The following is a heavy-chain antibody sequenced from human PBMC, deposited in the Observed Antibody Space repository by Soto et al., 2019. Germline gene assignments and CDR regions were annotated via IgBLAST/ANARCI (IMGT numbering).Heavy chain of an antibody. V-gene: IGHV3-23*01. CDR3: AKATTNGGWFNPFDS. J-gene: IGHJ4*02. Sequence: GGSLRLSCAASGFSFVNYAMNWVRQAPRKGLEWVSGLSGSGTSTYYADSVKGRFTISRDNSRDTLFLQMNSLTADDTAVYYCAKATTNGGWFNPFDSWGQGALVTVSS. CDR1: GFSFVNYA. CDR2: LSGSGTST. D-gene: IGHD6-19*01.